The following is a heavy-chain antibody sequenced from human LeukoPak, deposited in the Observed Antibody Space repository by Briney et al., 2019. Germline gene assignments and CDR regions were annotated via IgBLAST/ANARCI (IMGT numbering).Heavy chain of an antibody. CDR2: ISGSGTST. J-gene: IGHJ4*02. Sequence: QAGGSLRLSCAASGFTFNSYAMSWVRQTPGKGLEWVSSISGSGTSTYYADSVKGRFTISRDNSKNTVFLQMDSLTAEDTAVYYCAKENRVGYGSGRLSSPFDYWGQGTLVTVSS. CDR1: GFTFNSYA. CDR3: AKENRVGYGSGRLSSPFDY. V-gene: IGHV3-23*01. D-gene: IGHD3-10*01.